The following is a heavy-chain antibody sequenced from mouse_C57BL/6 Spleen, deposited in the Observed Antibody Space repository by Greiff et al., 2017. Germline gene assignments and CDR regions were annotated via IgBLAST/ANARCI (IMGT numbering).Heavy chain of an antibody. V-gene: IGHV1-54*01. CDR2: IYPGSGGT. D-gene: IGHD1-1*01. Sequence: QVQLQQSGAELVRPGTSVKVSCKASGYAFTHYLIEWVKQRPGQGLVWIGVIYPGSGGTNYHEKFQGKATMTADKASSTAYMQLSSLTSEASAVYFCSRTVVPYAMGYWGQGASVTVST. J-gene: IGHJ4*01. CDR3: SRTVVPYAMGY. CDR1: GYAFTHYL.